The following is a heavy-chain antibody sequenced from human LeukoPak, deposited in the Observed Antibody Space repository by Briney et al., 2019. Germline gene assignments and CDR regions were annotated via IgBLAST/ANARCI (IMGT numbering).Heavy chain of an antibody. D-gene: IGHD4-23*01. Sequence: PGGSLRLSCAASAFTFSSYAMSWVRQAPGKGLVWVSRINSDGSSTSYADSVKGRFTISRDNAKNTLYLQMNSLRAEDTAVYYCARGIYGGNPADYWGQGTLVTVSS. CDR1: AFTFSSYA. CDR2: INSDGSST. J-gene: IGHJ4*02. CDR3: ARGIYGGNPADY. V-gene: IGHV3-74*01.